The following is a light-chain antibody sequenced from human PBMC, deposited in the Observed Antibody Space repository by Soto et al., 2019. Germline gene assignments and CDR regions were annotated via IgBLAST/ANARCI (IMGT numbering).Light chain of an antibody. Sequence: DIQMTQSPSSLSASVGDRVTITCRASQGISNYLAWYQQRPGKVPKLLIYAASTLQSGVPSRSSGSGSGTDFTLTISSLLPEDVATYYCQNLDSAAFTFGPGTKVDIK. CDR2: AAS. V-gene: IGKV1-27*01. J-gene: IGKJ3*01. CDR3: QNLDSAAFT. CDR1: QGISNY.